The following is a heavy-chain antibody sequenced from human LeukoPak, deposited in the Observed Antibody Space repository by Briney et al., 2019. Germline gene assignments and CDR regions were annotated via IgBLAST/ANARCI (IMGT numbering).Heavy chain of an antibody. CDR3: AKRGVVIRGILVIGYHQEAYHYDF. CDR2: ISGSGGST. CDR1: GFTFRDYY. V-gene: IGHV3-23*01. Sequence: GGSLRLSCAASGFTFRDYYMIWIRQAPGQGLERVSAISGSGGSTYYADSVKGRFTISRDTSLNTLYLQMNNLRAENTAVYFCAKRGVVIRGILVIGYHQEAYHYDFWGQGVLVTVSS. D-gene: IGHD3-10*01. J-gene: IGHJ4*02.